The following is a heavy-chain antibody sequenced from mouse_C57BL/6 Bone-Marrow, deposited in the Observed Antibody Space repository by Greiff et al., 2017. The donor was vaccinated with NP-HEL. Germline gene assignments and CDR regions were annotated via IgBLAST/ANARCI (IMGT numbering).Heavy chain of an antibody. CDR3: TRFYSNFYYAMDY. Sequence: QVTLKESGAELVRPGASVTLSCKASGYTFTDYEMHWVKQTPVHGLEWIGAIDPETGGTAYNQKFKGKAILTADKSSSTAYMELRSLTSEDSAVYYCTRFYSNFYYAMDYWGQGTSVTVSS. CDR1: GYTFTDYE. J-gene: IGHJ4*01. V-gene: IGHV1-15*01. D-gene: IGHD2-5*01. CDR2: IDPETGGT.